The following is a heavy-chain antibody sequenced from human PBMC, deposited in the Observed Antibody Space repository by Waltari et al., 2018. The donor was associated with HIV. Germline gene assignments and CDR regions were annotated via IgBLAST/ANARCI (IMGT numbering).Heavy chain of an antibody. CDR2: ISSSSSTI. D-gene: IGHD1-7*01. V-gene: IGHV3-48*04. CDR1: GFTFSSYS. J-gene: IGHJ4*02. Sequence: EVQLVESGGGLVQPGGSLRLSCAASGFTFSSYSMNWVRQAPGKGLEWVSYISSSSSTIYYADSVKGRFTNSRDNAKNSLYLQMNSLRAEDTAVYYCARDTPYNWNYPGGYFDYWGQGTLVTVSS. CDR3: ARDTPYNWNYPGGYFDY.